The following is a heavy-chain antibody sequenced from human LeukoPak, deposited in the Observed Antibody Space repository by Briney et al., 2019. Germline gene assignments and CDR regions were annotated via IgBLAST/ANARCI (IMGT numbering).Heavy chain of an antibody. CDR2: ISYDGSNI. CDR3: ARVGRIAAAGLRHNWFDP. Sequence: GGSLRLSCAASGFTFSSYAMHWVRQAPGKGLEWVAVISYDGSNIYYADSVKGRFTISRDNSKNTLYLQMNSLRAEDTAVYYCARVGRIAAAGLRHNWFDPWGQGTLVTVSS. V-gene: IGHV3-30*04. J-gene: IGHJ5*02. CDR1: GFTFSSYA. D-gene: IGHD6-13*01.